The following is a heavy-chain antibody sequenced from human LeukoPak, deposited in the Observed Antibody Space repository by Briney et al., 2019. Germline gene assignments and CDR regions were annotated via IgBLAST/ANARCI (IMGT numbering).Heavy chain of an antibody. J-gene: IGHJ4*02. Sequence: SETLSLTCTVSGGSISSYYWSWIRQPAGKGLEWIGRIYTSGSTNYNPSLKSRVTISVDTSKNQFSLKLSSVTAADTAVYYCATNPPLNTKKIIYSSGWYSDYWGQGTLVTVSS. D-gene: IGHD6-19*01. V-gene: IGHV4-4*07. CDR3: ATNPPLNTKKIIYSSGWYSDY. CDR2: IYTSGST. CDR1: GGSISSYY.